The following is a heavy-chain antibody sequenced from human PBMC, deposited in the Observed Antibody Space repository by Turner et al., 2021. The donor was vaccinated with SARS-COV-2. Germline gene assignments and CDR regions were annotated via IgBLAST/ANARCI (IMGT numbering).Heavy chain of an antibody. J-gene: IGHJ6*02. CDR1: GFTFSSYA. V-gene: IGHV3-30-3*01. Sequence: ESGGGVVQPGRSLRLSCAASGFTFSSYAMHWVRQAPGKGLEWVAVISYDGSNKYYADSVKGRFTISRDNSKNTLYLQMNSLRAEDTAVYYCARDGDRFGLFYYYGMDVWGQGTTVTVSS. CDR2: ISYDGSNK. D-gene: IGHD2-21*01. CDR3: ARDGDRFGLFYYYGMDV.